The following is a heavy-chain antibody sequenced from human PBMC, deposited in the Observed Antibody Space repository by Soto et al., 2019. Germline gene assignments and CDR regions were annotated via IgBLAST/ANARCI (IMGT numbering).Heavy chain of an antibody. D-gene: IGHD3-22*01. CDR3: TTDYDSSGYYYGKDY. J-gene: IGHJ4*02. CDR1: GFTFSNAW. V-gene: IGHV3-15*07. CDR2: IKSKTDGGTT. Sequence: EVQLVESGGGLVKPGGSLRLSCAASGFTFSNAWMNWVRQAPGKGLEWVGRIKSKTDGGTTDYAAPVKGRFTISRDDSXXXXXXXXXXXXXXXXXVYYCTTDYDSSGYYYGKDYWGQGTLVTVSS.